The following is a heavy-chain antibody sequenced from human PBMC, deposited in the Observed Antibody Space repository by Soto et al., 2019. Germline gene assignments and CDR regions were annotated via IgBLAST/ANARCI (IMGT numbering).Heavy chain of an antibody. Sequence: GSLRLSCAASGFTFSSYGMHWVRQAPGKGLEWVAIISYDGSNTYYADSVKGRFTISRDNSKNTLYLQMNSLRAEDTSVYYWGKEGGRSGSYYISSSYYFDYWGQGTLVTVSS. D-gene: IGHD1-26*01. CDR3: GKEGGRSGSYYISSSYYFDY. CDR1: GFTFSSYG. J-gene: IGHJ4*02. V-gene: IGHV3-30*18. CDR2: ISYDGSNT.